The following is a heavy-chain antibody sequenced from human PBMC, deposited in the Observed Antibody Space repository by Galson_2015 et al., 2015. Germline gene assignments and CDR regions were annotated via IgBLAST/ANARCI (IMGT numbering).Heavy chain of an antibody. D-gene: IGHD4-17*01. Sequence: SLRLSCAASGFTFSTYEMNWVRQAPGKGLEWVSCISTSGSTIYYAASVRGRFTISRDNAKNSLYLQMNSLGAEDTAVYYCARRSSTVSLDYWGQGTLVTVSS. CDR3: ARRSSTVSLDY. V-gene: IGHV3-48*03. J-gene: IGHJ4*02. CDR1: GFTFSTYE. CDR2: ISTSGSTI.